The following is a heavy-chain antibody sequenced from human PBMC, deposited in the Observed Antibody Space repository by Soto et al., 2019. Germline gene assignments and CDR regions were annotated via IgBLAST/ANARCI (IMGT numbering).Heavy chain of an antibody. CDR3: AKGTWGVTASTMDV. CDR2: ISYDGSNK. V-gene: IGHV3-30*18. J-gene: IGHJ6*02. D-gene: IGHD2-21*02. Sequence: QVQLVESGGGVVQPGRSLRLSCAASGFTFSNYAIHWVRQAPGKGLECVAVISYDGSNKYYADSVKGRFTISRDNSKNTLYLQMNSLRPEHTAVYYCAKGTWGVTASTMDVWGQGTTVTVSS. CDR1: GFTFSNYA.